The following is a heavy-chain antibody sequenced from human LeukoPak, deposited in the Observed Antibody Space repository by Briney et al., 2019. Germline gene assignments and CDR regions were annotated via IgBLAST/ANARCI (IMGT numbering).Heavy chain of an antibody. D-gene: IGHD1-26*01. V-gene: IGHV4-34*01. CDR3: ASLVAATLNWFDP. J-gene: IGHJ5*02. CDR1: GGSFSGYN. CDR2: INHSGST. Sequence: SETLSLTCAVYGGSFSGYNWSWIRQPPGKGLEWIGEINHSGSTNYNPSLKSRVTISVDTSKNQFSLKLSSVTAADTAVYYCASLVAATLNWFDPWGQGTLVIVSS.